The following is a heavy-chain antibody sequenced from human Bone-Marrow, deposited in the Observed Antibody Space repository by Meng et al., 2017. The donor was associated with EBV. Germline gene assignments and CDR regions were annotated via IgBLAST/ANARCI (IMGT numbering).Heavy chain of an antibody. V-gene: IGHV4-61*01. CDR1: GGSVSSGSYY. CDR2: IYYSGST. CDR3: ARDNVDTAMVPH. D-gene: IGHD5-18*01. Sequence: QVQLQESGPGLVKPSETLSLPCTVSGGSVSSGSYYWSWIRQPPGKGLEWIGYIYYSGSTNYNPSLKSRVTISVDTSKNQFSLKLCSVTAADTAVYYCARDNVDTAMVPHWGQGTLVTVSS. J-gene: IGHJ4*02.